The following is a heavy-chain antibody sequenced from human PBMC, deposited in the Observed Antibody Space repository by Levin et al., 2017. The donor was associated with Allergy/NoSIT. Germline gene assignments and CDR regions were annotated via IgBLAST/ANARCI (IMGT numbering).Heavy chain of an antibody. Sequence: GESLKISCKASGYTFTGYYVHWVRQAPGQGLEWMGWIDPFSGDTNYAQKFQGKVTMTRDTMNTAYLELSRLRTDDTAVYYCSRFPPTYPLRENPPKDFYYGLDVWGQGTTVIVSS. D-gene: IGHD1-14*01. V-gene: IGHV1-2*02. J-gene: IGHJ6*02. CDR2: IDPFSGDT. CDR1: GYTFTGYY. CDR3: SRFPPTYPLRENPPKDFYYGLDV.